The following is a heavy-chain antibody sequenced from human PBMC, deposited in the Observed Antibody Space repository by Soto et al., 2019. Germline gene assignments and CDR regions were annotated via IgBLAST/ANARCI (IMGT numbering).Heavy chain of an antibody. CDR3: ASFANFGEQYYFDY. CDR1: GGSISSYY. Sequence: QVQLQESGPGLVKPSETLSLTCTVSGGSISSYYWSWIRQPPGKGLEWIGYIYYSGSTNYNPSLKSRVTISVDTSKNQFSLKLSSVTAADTAVYYCASFANFGEQYYFDYWGQGTLVTVSS. D-gene: IGHD3-3*01. J-gene: IGHJ4*02. CDR2: IYYSGST. V-gene: IGHV4-59*01.